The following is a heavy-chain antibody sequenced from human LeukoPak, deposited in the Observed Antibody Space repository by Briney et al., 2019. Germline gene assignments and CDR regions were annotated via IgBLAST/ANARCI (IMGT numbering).Heavy chain of an antibody. V-gene: IGHV1-69*05. CDR2: VIPIFGTA. CDR1: GGTFSSYA. CDR3: ARLYSSSSRVVAFDP. D-gene: IGHD6-6*01. Sequence: SVKVSCKASGGTFSSYAISWVRQARGQGLEWVGGVIPIFGTAKYAKKCPGRVTITTDEYTSNADIQLSSLRSEDTAVYYCARLYSSSSRVVAFDPWGQGTLVTVSS. J-gene: IGHJ5*02.